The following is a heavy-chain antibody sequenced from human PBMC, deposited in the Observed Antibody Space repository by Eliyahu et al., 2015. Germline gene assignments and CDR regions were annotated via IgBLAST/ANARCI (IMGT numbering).Heavy chain of an antibody. CDR3: ATDTLWFREPTQFSGDY. CDR1: GXTFSIXG. Sequence: QVQLVESGGGXVQPGRSLRLSCAASGXTFSIXGMHWVRQAPGKGLEWVAVISYDGSNKYYADSVKGRFTISRDNSKNTLYLQMNSLRAEDTAVYYCATDTLWFREPTQFSGDYWGQGTLVTVSS. J-gene: IGHJ4*02. CDR2: ISYDGSNK. D-gene: IGHD3-10*01. V-gene: IGHV3-30*03.